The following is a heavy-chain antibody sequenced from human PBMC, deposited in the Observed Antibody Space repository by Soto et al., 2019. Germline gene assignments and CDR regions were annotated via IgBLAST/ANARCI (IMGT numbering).Heavy chain of an antibody. V-gene: IGHV3-23*01. CDR1: GFTFSDYS. CDR2: ISPSGGDT. J-gene: IGHJ6*03. CDR3: AKRDGPYFYYYYMDV. D-gene: IGHD2-21*01. Sequence: EVQVLESGGDLVQPGGSLRLSCVASGFTFSDYSMSWVRQAPGKGLEWISAISPSGGDTYNADSVKGRFTVSRDNSKNTRYLHMTSLRAEDTAVYYCAKRDGPYFYYYYMDVWGKGTTVSVSS.